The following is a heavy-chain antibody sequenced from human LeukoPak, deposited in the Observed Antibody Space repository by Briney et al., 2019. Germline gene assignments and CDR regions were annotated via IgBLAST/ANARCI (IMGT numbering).Heavy chain of an antibody. V-gene: IGHV3-48*02. Sequence: GGSLRLSCAASGFTFSSYWMSWVRQAPGKGLEWVSYISSSSSTIYYADSVKGRFTISRDNAKNSLFLQMNSLRDDDTAVYYCARDAYYDNSGYYYDYWGQGTLVTVSS. CDR3: ARDAYYDNSGYYYDY. CDR1: GFTFSSYW. CDR2: ISSSSSTI. D-gene: IGHD3-22*01. J-gene: IGHJ4*02.